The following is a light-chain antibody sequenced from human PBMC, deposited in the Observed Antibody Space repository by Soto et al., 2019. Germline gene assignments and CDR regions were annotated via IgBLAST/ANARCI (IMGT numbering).Light chain of an antibody. V-gene: IGKV3-20*01. Sequence: EIVLTQSPDTLSLSPGERATLSCRASQSVSSSNLAWYQQKPGQAPRLLIYGASSRATGIPDRFSGSGSGTDFTLTISRLEPEDFALYYCQQYGRSPSTFGQGTKVDI. J-gene: IGKJ1*01. CDR2: GAS. CDR3: QQYGRSPST. CDR1: QSVSSSN.